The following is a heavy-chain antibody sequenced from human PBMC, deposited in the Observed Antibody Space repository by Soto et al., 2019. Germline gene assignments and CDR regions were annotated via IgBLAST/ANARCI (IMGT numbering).Heavy chain of an antibody. V-gene: IGHV4-38-2*02. CDR2: IYHSGST. CDR3: AREAYDSSGYDNYFDY. CDR1: GYSISSGYY. D-gene: IGHD3-22*01. Sequence: KTSETLSLTCAVSGYSISSGYYWGWIRQPPGKGLEWIGSIYHSGSTYYNPSLKSRVTISVDTSKNQFSLKLSSVTAADTAVYYCAREAYDSSGYDNYFDYWGQGTLVTV. J-gene: IGHJ4*02.